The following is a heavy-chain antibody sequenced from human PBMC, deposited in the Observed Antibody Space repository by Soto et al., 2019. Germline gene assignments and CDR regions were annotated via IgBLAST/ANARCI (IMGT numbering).Heavy chain of an antibody. Sequence: EVKLLESGGGLVQPGGSLRLSCEASGLSFSSYALSWVRQAPGKGLEWVSTFSAGGRAYYADSVKGRFTIAKDFSKNTLHLQTNSLRAEDTAVYYCAKESMPEHYGDTLFDHWGQGTRVTVSS. CDR2: FSAGGRA. CDR1: GLSFSSYA. CDR3: AKESMPEHYGDTLFDH. D-gene: IGHD4-17*01. V-gene: IGHV3-23*01. J-gene: IGHJ4*02.